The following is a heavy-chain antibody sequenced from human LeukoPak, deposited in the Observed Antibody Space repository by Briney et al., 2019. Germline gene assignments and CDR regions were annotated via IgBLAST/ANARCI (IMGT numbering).Heavy chain of an antibody. V-gene: IGHV1-18*01. CDR1: GYTFTSYG. Sequence: GASVKVSCKASGYTFTSYGISWVRQAPGQGLEWMGWISAYNGNTNYAQKLQGRVTMTTDTSTSTAYMELRSLRSDDTAVYYCARDGDYLPPYYYYYYYMDVWGKGTTVTVSS. CDR3: ARDGDYLPPYYYYYYYMDV. J-gene: IGHJ6*03. CDR2: ISAYNGNT. D-gene: IGHD4-11*01.